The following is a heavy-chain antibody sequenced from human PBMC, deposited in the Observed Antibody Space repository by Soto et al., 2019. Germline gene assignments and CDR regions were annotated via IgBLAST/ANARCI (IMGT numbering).Heavy chain of an antibody. CDR1: GFTFSSYA. D-gene: IGHD3-22*01. V-gene: IGHV3-23*01. J-gene: IGHJ4*02. Sequence: PGGSLRLSCAASGFTFSSYAMSWVRQAPGKGLEWVSAISGSGGSTYYADSVKGRVTISRDNSKNTLYLQMNSLRAEDTAVYYCAKWDHDSSGYLDFWGQGTLVTVSS. CDR2: ISGSGGST. CDR3: AKWDHDSSGYLDF.